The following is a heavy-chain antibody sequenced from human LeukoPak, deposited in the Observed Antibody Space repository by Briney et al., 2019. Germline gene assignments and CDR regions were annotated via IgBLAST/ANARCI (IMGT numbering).Heavy chain of an antibody. D-gene: IGHD3-9*01. J-gene: IGHJ4*02. CDR1: GGTFSSYA. Sequence: ASVKVSCKASGGTFSSYAISWVRQAPGQGLEWMGGIIPIFGTANYAQKFQGRVTITTDESTSTAYMELSSLRSEDTAVYYCARETGYNIRPTYYFDYWGQGTLVTVSS. V-gene: IGHV1-69*05. CDR2: IIPIFGTA. CDR3: ARETGYNIRPTYYFDY.